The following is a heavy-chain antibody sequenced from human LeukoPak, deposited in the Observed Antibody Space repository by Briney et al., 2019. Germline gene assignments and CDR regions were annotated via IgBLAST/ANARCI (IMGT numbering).Heavy chain of an antibody. J-gene: IGHJ4*02. D-gene: IGHD2-15*01. CDR3: AMNKGGNLDY. CDR2: IYYSGST. V-gene: IGHV4-39*01. CDR1: GGSISSGSYY. Sequence: SETLSLTCTVSGGSISSGSYYWGWIRQPPGKGLEWIGSIYYSGSTYYNPSLKSRVTISVDTSKNQFSLKLSSVTAADTAVYYCAMNKGGNLDYWCQGTRVTVSS.